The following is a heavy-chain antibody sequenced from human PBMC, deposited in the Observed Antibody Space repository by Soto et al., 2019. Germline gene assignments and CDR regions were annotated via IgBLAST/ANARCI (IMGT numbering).Heavy chain of an antibody. CDR2: VYYTGSN. J-gene: IGHJ4*02. CDR3: ARRPGITTSRRDY. Sequence: QLQLQESGPGLVKPSETLSLTCTVSGGAISSRSYYWGWIRQPPGKGLEWNGSVYYTGSNYYTPSLESRVTISVDTAKNQFSLQLSSVTTADTAVFYCARRPGITTSRRDYWGPGTLVSVSP. D-gene: IGHD3-3*01. V-gene: IGHV4-39*01. CDR1: GGAISSRSYY.